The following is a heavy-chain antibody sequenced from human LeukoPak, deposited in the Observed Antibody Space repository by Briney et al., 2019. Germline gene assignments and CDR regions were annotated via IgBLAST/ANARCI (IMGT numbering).Heavy chain of an antibody. CDR3: ARDWTMTTVGHYFDY. V-gene: IGHV1-69*13. D-gene: IGHD4-17*01. CDR1: GGTFSSYA. Sequence: GASVEVSCKASGGTFSSYAISWVRQAPGQGLEWMGGNIPIFGTANYAQKFQGRVTITADESTSTAYMELSSLRSEDTAVYYCARDWTMTTVGHYFDYWGQETLVTVSS. CDR2: NIPIFGTA. J-gene: IGHJ4*02.